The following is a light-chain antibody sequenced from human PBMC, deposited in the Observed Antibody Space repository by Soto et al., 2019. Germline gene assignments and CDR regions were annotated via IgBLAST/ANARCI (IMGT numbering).Light chain of an antibody. CDR3: CSYAGSSTWV. CDR1: SSDIGAYNY. Sequence: QSALTQPRSVSGSPGQSVTISCTGTSSDIGAYNYVSWYQQHPGEAPKLMIYDVSKRPSGVPDRFSGSKSGNTASLTISGLQAEDEADYYCCSYAGSSTWVFGGGTKVTV. J-gene: IGLJ3*02. V-gene: IGLV2-11*01. CDR2: DVS.